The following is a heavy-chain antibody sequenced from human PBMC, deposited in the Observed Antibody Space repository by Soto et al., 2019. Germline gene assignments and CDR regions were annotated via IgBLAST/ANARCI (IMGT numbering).Heavy chain of an antibody. CDR3: ARDEDTAMVGTPDY. J-gene: IGHJ4*02. Sequence: GGPLRLSCAASGFTFSSFGMHWVRQAPGKGLEWVAVIWYDGSNKYYADSVKGRFTISRDNSKSTLYLQMNSLRAEDTAVYYCARDEDTAMVGTPDYWGQGTLVTVSS. V-gene: IGHV3-33*01. D-gene: IGHD5-18*01. CDR1: GFTFSSFG. CDR2: IWYDGSNK.